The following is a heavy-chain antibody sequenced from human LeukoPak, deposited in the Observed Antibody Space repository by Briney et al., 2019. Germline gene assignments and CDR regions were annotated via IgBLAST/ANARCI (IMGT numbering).Heavy chain of an antibody. V-gene: IGHV3-7*01. Sequence: GGSLRLSCAASGFTFSNYWMSWVRQAPEKGLEWVANINQDGRIKQYVDSMKGRLTISRDNAKNSLYLQMSSLRAEDTAVYYCARDRDDGGFEYWGQGTLVTVSS. D-gene: IGHD4-23*01. CDR1: GFTFSNYW. CDR2: INQDGRIK. J-gene: IGHJ4*02. CDR3: ARDRDDGGFEY.